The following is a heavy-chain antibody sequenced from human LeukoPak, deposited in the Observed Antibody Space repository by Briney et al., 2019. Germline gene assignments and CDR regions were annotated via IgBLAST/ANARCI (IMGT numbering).Heavy chain of an antibody. D-gene: IGHD2-2*02. CDR1: GFTFSSYA. V-gene: IGHV3-23*01. J-gene: IGHJ4*02. CDR2: ISGSGGST. CDR3: AKDRVVVVPAAIFDY. Sequence: GGSLRLSCSASGFTFSSYAMSWVRQAPGKGLEWVSAISGSGGSTYYADSVKGRFTISRDNSKNTLYLQMNSLRAEDTAVYYCAKDRVVVVPAAIFDYWGQGTQVTVSS.